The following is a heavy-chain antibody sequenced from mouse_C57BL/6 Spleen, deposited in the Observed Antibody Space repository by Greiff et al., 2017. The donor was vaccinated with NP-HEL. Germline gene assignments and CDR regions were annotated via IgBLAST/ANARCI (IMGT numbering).Heavy chain of an antibody. V-gene: IGHV3-6*01. Sequence: EVKVEESGPGLVKPSQSLSLTCSVTGYSITSGYYWNWIRQFPGNKLEWMGYISYDGSNNYNPSLKNRISITRDTSKNQFFLKLNSVTTEYTATYYCARVTTVVARYFDVWGTGTTVTVSS. J-gene: IGHJ1*03. CDR1: GYSITSGYY. CDR3: ARVTTVVARYFDV. D-gene: IGHD1-1*01. CDR2: ISYDGSN.